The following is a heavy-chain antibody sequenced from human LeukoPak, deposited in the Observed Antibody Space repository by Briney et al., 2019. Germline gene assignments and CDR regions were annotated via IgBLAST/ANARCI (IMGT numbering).Heavy chain of an antibody. Sequence: SETLSLTCAVYGGSFSGYYWSWIRQPPGKGLEWIGEINHSGSTNYNPSLKSRVTISVDTSKNQFSLKLSSVTAADTAVYYCARAGDCSGYSDYWGQGTLVTVSS. CDR1: GGSFSGYY. CDR2: INHSGST. CDR3: ARAGDCSGYSDY. D-gene: IGHD3-22*01. J-gene: IGHJ4*02. V-gene: IGHV4-34*01.